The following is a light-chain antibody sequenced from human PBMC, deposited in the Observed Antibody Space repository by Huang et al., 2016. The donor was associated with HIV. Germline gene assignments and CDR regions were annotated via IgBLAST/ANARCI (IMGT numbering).Light chain of an antibody. CDR1: QSVSNN. Sequence: EIVMTQSPATLSVSPGERATLSCRASQSVSNNLAWYQQKPGQAPRLLIYDTFTRATGIPARFSGSGFGTEFSLTINSLQSEDFAVYHCQQYNSRPPWTFGQGTKVEIK. J-gene: IGKJ1*01. CDR3: QQYNSRPPWT. V-gene: IGKV3-15*01. CDR2: DTF.